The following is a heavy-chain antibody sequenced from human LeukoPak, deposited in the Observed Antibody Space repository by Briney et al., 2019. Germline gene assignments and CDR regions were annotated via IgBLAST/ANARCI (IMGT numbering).Heavy chain of an antibody. CDR3: ARDYGDSRILYYFDY. V-gene: IGHV3-30*02. J-gene: IGHJ4*02. CDR1: GFTFSSYG. Sequence: PGGSLRLSCAASGFTFSSYGMHWVRQAPGKGLEWVAFIRYDGSNKYYADSVKGRFTISRDNSKNTLYLQMNSLRAEDTAVCYCARDYGDSRILYYFDYWGQGTLVTVSS. CDR2: IRYDGSNK. D-gene: IGHD4-17*01.